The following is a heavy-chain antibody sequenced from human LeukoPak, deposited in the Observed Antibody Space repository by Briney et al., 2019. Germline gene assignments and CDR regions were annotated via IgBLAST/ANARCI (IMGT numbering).Heavy chain of an antibody. CDR1: GFTVSSNY. CDR2: IYSGGST. D-gene: IGHD6-13*01. CDR3: VSIVFGYSSSWYYFDY. J-gene: IGHJ4*02. Sequence: GGSLRLSCAASGFTVSSNYRSWVRQAPGKGLEWVSVIYSGGSTYYADSVKGRFTISRDNSKNTLYLQMNSLRAEDTAVYYCVSIVFGYSSSWYYFDYWGQGTLVTVSS. V-gene: IGHV3-66*01.